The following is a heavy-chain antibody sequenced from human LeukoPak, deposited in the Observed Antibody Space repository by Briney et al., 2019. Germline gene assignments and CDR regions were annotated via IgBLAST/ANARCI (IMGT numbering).Heavy chain of an antibody. Sequence: SETLSLTCTVSGGPVSGYYWSWIRQPPGKGLEWIGYIYYSGTTNYNPSLQSRVTISVDTSKNQFSLKLTSVTAADTAVYYCARQGESLEVTVFATPFDIWGQGTMVTVSS. J-gene: IGHJ3*02. CDR2: IYYSGTT. V-gene: IGHV4-59*08. D-gene: IGHD3-3*02. CDR3: ARQGESLEVTVFATPFDI. CDR1: GGPVSGYY.